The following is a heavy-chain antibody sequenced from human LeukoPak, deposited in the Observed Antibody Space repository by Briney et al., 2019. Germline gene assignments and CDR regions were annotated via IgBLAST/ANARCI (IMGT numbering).Heavy chain of an antibody. V-gene: IGHV1-69*05. J-gene: IGHJ4*02. Sequence: GSSVKVSCKASGGTFSSYAISWLRQAPGQGLEWRGRIIPIFGTANYAQKFQGRVTITTDESTSTAYMELSSLRSEDTAVYYCARAGEWELLMEGDYFDYWGQGTLVTVSS. CDR3: ARAGEWELLMEGDYFDY. CDR1: GGTFSSYA. D-gene: IGHD1-26*01. CDR2: IIPIFGTA.